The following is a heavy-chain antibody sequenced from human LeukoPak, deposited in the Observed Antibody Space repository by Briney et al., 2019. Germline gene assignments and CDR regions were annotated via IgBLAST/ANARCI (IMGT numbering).Heavy chain of an antibody. D-gene: IGHD3-22*01. CDR3: ARGGDSSYYGDY. CDR1: GFTVSSNY. Sequence: GGSLRLSCAASGFTVSSNYMNWVRHAPGKGLEWVSLIYSGGSTHYADSVKGRFTISRDNSKNTLYLQMNSLRAEDTAVYYCARGGDSSYYGDYWGQGTQVTVSS. J-gene: IGHJ4*02. V-gene: IGHV3-66*01. CDR2: IYSGGST.